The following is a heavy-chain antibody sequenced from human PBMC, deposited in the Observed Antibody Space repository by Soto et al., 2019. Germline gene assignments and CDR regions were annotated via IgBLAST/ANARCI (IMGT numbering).Heavy chain of an antibody. V-gene: IGHV1-18*01. CDR3: AREIGSGYEGYYFDY. CDR1: GYTFSSYG. Sequence: GASVKVSCKASGYTFSSYGISWVRQASGQGLERKGWISAYNGNTNYAQKLQGRVTMTTDTSTSTAYMELMSLRSDDTAVYYCAREIGSGYEGYYFDYWGQGTLVTVSS. J-gene: IGHJ4*02. D-gene: IGHD5-12*01. CDR2: ISAYNGNT.